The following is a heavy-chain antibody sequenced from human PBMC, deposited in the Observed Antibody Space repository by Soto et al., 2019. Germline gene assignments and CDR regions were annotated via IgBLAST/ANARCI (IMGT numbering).Heavy chain of an antibody. V-gene: IGHV3-23*01. CDR1: GFTFSSDT. D-gene: IGHD2-2*01. J-gene: IGHJ3*02. CDR2: IGGSGGST. CDR3: AKEYHTRGAFDI. Sequence: PGGALRLPFAAPGFTFSSDTMNWGRQAPGDGLEWVSAIGGSGGSTYYADSEKGRFTISRDNSKNMLYLQMNSLRAEDTTVYYCAKEYHTRGAFDIWGQGTMVTVSS.